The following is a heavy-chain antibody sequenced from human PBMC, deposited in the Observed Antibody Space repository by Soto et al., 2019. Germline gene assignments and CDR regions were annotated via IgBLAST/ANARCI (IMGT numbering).Heavy chain of an antibody. CDR2: ISSSGSTI. V-gene: IGHV3-11*01. Sequence: QVQLVESGGGLVKPGGSLRLSCAASGFTFSDYYMSWIRQAPGKGLEWVSHISSSGSTIYYEDSLKGRITISRDNAKKTPYLQTNSLRAEATAVYYCARQKAWTGEWLSLYAPGMDVWGQGTTVTVSS. D-gene: IGHD3-22*01. CDR1: GFTFSDYY. J-gene: IGHJ6*02. CDR3: ARQKAWTGEWLSLYAPGMDV.